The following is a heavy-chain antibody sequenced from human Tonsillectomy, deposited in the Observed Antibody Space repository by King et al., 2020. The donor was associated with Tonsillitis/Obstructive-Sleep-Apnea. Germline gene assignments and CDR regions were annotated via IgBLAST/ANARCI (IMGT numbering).Heavy chain of an antibody. D-gene: IGHD1-26*01. V-gene: IGHV1-8*01. CDR2: MNPYSGNT. CDR3: AMGIGIYYAGRDY. Sequence: VQLVESGAEVKKPGASVKVSCKASGYTFTNYDINWVRQATGQGLEWMGWMNPYSGNTGYAQKFQGRVTMTRNTSISTAYMELSRLGSEDTAVYYCAMGIGIYYAGRDYWGQGTLVTVSS. CDR1: GYTFTNYD. J-gene: IGHJ4*02.